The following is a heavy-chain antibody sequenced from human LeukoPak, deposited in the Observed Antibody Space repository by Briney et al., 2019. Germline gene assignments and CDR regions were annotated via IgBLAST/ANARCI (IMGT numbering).Heavy chain of an antibody. D-gene: IGHD2-8*01. CDR3: ARGRLVLMVYARAFDI. J-gene: IGHJ3*02. V-gene: IGHV4-31*03. CDR1: GGSISSGGYY. CDR2: IYYSGST. Sequence: PSETLSLTCTVSGGSISSGGYYWSWIRQHPGKGLEWIGYIYYSGSTYYNPSLKSRVTISVDTSKNQFSLKLSSVTAADTAVYYCARGRLVLMVYARAFDIWGQGTMVTVSS.